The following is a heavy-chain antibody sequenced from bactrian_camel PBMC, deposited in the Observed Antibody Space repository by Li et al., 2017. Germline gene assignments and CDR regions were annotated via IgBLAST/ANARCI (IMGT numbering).Heavy chain of an antibody. J-gene: IGHJ4*01. Sequence: HVQLVESGGGSVQAGGSLTLSCKASGFTFDDDDSDMGWYRQAPGNDCELVSTMGPDGSTVYADSVKGRFTISRDNAKNTLYLQMNSLKTEDTAVYYCAEWVGYAKYNRWGQGTQVTVS. CDR1: GFTFDDDDSD. V-gene: IGHV3S60*01. CDR2: MGPDGST. D-gene: IGHD5*01. CDR3: AEWVGYAKYNR.